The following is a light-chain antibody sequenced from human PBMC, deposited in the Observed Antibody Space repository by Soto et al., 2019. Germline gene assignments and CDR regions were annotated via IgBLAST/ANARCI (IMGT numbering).Light chain of an antibody. J-gene: IGKJ1*01. CDR2: GAS. V-gene: IGKV3D-15*01. CDR1: QSVSSN. Sequence: EIVMTQSPATLSVSPGERATLSCRASQSVSSNLAWYQQKPGQAPRLLIYGASIRATDIPARFSGSGSGTEFTLTISSLQSEDFAVYHCKQYNSWPRTFGQGTKVEIK. CDR3: KQYNSWPRT.